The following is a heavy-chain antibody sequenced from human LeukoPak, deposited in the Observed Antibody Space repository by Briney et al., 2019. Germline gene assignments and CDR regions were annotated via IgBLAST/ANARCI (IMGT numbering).Heavy chain of an antibody. CDR1: GFIFSSYS. CDR3: ARGEDEVGTVNLLDS. D-gene: IGHD2-21*02. CDR2: ISSRSTII. V-gene: IGHV3-48*01. J-gene: IGHJ4*02. Sequence: GGSLRLSCAASGFIFSSYSMNWVRQAPGKGLEWVSYISSRSTIIYYAESVKGRFSISRDKAKNLVFLQMNSLRADDTAVYYCARGEDEVGTVNLLDSWGQGTLVTVSS.